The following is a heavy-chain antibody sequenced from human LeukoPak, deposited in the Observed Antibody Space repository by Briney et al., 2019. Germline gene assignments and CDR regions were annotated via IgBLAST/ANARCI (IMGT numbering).Heavy chain of an antibody. CDR2: IYYSGST. J-gene: IGHJ4*02. Sequence: SETLSLTCTVSGGSISSSSYYWGWIRQPPGKGLEWIGSIYYSGSTYYNPSLKSRVTISVDTSKNQFSLKLSSVTAADTAVYYCASNSYYYDSSGFDYWGQGTLVTVSS. CDR3: ASNSYYYDSSGFDY. D-gene: IGHD3-22*01. V-gene: IGHV4-39*01. CDR1: GGSISSSSYY.